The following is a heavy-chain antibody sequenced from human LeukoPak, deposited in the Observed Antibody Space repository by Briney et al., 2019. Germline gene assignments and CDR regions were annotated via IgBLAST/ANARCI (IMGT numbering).Heavy chain of an antibody. J-gene: IGHJ4*02. CDR1: GVPFSNYY. Sequence: SETLPLTCAVSGVPFSNYYWSWVRQSPRQGLEWIGEINHSGYINYNPSLKSRVTMSIDTSKNQFSLRLTSVTAADTGVYYCTRAVAGHPDWGQGTLVTVSS. CDR3: TRAVAGHPD. D-gene: IGHD5-12*01. V-gene: IGHV4-34*01. CDR2: INHSGYI.